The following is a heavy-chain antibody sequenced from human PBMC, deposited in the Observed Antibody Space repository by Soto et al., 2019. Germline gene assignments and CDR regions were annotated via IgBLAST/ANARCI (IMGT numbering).Heavy chain of an antibody. V-gene: IGHV4-39*01. Sequence: QLQLQESGPGLVKPSETLSLTCTVSGGSISSSSYYWGWIRQPPGKGLEWIGSIYYSGSTYYNPSLKSRVTISVDTSKTQFFLKLSSVATADTAVYYCARQDIVVVPAAKRGWFDPWGQGTLVTVSS. J-gene: IGHJ5*02. CDR3: ARQDIVVVPAAKRGWFDP. D-gene: IGHD2-2*01. CDR2: IYYSGST. CDR1: GGSISSSSYY.